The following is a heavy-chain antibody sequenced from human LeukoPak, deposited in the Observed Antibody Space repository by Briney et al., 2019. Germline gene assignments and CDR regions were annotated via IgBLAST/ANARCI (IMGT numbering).Heavy chain of an antibody. D-gene: IGHD2-2*01. V-gene: IGHV4-59*08. Sequence: PSETLSLTCSVSGDSVSSYYWNWIRQPPGKGLEWIGHVYYTGSTNYNPSLKSRVTISVDRSKKQFSLKVSSVTAADTAVYYCAGGPTSSFDYWGQGTLVTVSS. CDR2: VYYTGST. CDR1: GDSVSSYY. J-gene: IGHJ4*02. CDR3: AGGPTSSFDY.